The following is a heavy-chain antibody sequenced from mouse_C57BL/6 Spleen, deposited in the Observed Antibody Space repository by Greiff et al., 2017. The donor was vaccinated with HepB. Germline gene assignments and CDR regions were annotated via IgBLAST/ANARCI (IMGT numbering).Heavy chain of an antibody. CDR3: ARSAYDYDGLFAY. V-gene: IGHV1-42*01. D-gene: IGHD2-4*01. J-gene: IGHJ3*01. CDR1: GYSFTGYY. Sequence: EVQLQQSGPELVKPGASVKISCKASGYSFTGYYMNWVKQSPEKSLEWIGEINPSTGGTTYNQKFKAKATLTVDKSSSTAYMQLKSLTSEDSAVYYCARSAYDYDGLFAYWGQGTLVTVSA. CDR2: INPSTGGT.